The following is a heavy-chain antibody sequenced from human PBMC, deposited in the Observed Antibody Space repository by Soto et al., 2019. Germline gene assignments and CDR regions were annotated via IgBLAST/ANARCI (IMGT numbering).Heavy chain of an antibody. CDR1: GFTFSNYA. CDR2: ISGSGGTT. CDR3: AKPYYEILTGYSPFDY. V-gene: IGHV3-23*01. Sequence: EVQLLESGGGLAHPGGSLRLSCAASGFTFSNYAMSWVRQAPGRGLEWVSAISGSGGTTYYTDSVKGRFTISRDNSKNTLSLQVNSLNAEDTALYYCAKPYYEILTGYSPFDYWGQGTLVTVSS. J-gene: IGHJ4*02. D-gene: IGHD3-9*01.